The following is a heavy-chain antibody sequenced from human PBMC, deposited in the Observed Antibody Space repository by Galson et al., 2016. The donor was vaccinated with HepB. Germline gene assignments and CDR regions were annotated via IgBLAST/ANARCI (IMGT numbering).Heavy chain of an antibody. CDR2: IHGHNAKA. CDR3: DSSGYSSPFDY. D-gene: IGHD3-22*01. J-gene: IGHJ4*02. V-gene: IGHV1-18*01. CDR1: GYLFTSYG. Sequence: SVKVSCKASGYLFTSYGIVWLRQGPGQTFEWMGYIHGHNAKANHARKFQGRLTMTTDTSTATAYMELKTLTSDDSAPYYYDSSGYSSPFDYWGQGTLVTVSS.